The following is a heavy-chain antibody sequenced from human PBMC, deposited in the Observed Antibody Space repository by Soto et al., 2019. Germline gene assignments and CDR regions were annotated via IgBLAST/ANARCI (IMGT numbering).Heavy chain of an antibody. CDR1: GGSISSYY. J-gene: IGHJ3*02. CDR2: IYYSGST. D-gene: IGHD3-22*01. V-gene: IGHV4-59*01. Sequence: SETLSLTSTVSGGSISSYYWSWIRQPPGKGLEWIGYIYYSGSTNYNPSLKSRVTISVDTSKNQFSLKLSSVTAADTAVYYCARLTNYYDSSGYHDAFDIWGQGTMVTVSS. CDR3: ARLTNYYDSSGYHDAFDI.